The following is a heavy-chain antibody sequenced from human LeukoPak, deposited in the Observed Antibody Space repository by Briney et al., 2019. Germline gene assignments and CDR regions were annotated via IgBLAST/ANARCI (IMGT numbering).Heavy chain of an antibody. D-gene: IGHD3-10*01. V-gene: IGHV4-38-2*02. CDR2: IYHSGST. CDR1: GYSISSGYY. CDR3: AREAGGSGSYYYYYYYMDV. Sequence: SETLSLTCTVSGYSISSGYYWGWIQQPPGKGLEWIGSIYHSGSTYYNPSLKSRVTISVDTSKNQFSLKLSSVTAADTAVYYCAREAGGSGSYYYYYYYMDVWGKGTTVTVSS. J-gene: IGHJ6*03.